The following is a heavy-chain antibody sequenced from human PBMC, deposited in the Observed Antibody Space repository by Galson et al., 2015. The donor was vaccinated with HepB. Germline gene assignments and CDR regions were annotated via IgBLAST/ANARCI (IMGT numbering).Heavy chain of an antibody. D-gene: IGHD6-19*01. CDR2: ISYDGSDK. CDR3: ASPFTSGPNSAVY. V-gene: IGHV3-30-3*01. J-gene: IGHJ4*02. Sequence: SLRLSCAASGFIFHNYAFHWVRQAPGKGLEWVALISYDGSDKFYADSVRGRFTISRDNSKKTLYLQMNSLRSEDSAMYYCASPFTSGPNSAVYWGQGTLVTVSS. CDR1: GFIFHNYA.